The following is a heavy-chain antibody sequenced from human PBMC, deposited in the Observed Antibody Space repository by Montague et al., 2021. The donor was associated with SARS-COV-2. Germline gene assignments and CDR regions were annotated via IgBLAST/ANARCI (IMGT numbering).Heavy chain of an antibody. CDR1: GDSITSDVSY. J-gene: IGHJ4*02. Sequence: TLSLTCTVSGDSITSDVSYWGWIRQPAGKGLEWIGRIYTTGSTNYNPSLKSRLTISLDTSKNQFSLKLSSVTAADTAVYYCARGDFRWDFDCWGQGTLVTVSS. V-gene: IGHV4-61*02. CDR3: ARGDFRWDFDC. CDR2: IYTTGST. D-gene: IGHD2/OR15-2a*01.